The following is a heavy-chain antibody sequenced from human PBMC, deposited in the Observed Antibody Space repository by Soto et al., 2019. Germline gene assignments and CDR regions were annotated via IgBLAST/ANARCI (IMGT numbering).Heavy chain of an antibody. V-gene: IGHV3-30*03. D-gene: IGHD3-22*01. Sequence: QVQLVESGGGVVQPGRSLRLSCAASGFTFSSYGIHWVRQAPGKGMERVAVISYDGVNKYYADSVKRRFTISRDNSKNTLSLQMNSLRPEDTAVYYCARSFETLVLIRAFWFDPRCQGTLVTVFS. J-gene: IGHJ5*02. CDR1: GFTFSSYG. CDR2: ISYDGVNK. CDR3: ARSFETLVLIRAFWFDP.